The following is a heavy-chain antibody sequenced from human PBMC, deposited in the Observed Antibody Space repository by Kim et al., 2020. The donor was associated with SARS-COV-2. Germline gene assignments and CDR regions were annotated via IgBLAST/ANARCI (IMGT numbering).Heavy chain of an antibody. D-gene: IGHD3-3*01. CDR3: ARHGAIFGVVIS. V-gene: IGHV5-51*01. Sequence: RYSPSFQGQVTISADKSISTAYLQWSSLKASDTAMYYCARHGAIFGVVISWGQGTLVTVSS. J-gene: IGHJ4*02.